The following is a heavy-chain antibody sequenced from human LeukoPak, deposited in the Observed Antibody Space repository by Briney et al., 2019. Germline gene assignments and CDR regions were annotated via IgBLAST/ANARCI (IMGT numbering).Heavy chain of an antibody. J-gene: IGHJ4*02. CDR3: ARGGSMTTVTIDY. Sequence: WVRQPPGKGLEWIGSIYYSGSTYYNPSLKSRVTISVDTSKNQFSLKLSSVTAADTAVYYCARGGSMTTVTIDYWGQGTLVTVSS. V-gene: IGHV4-39*07. CDR2: IYYSGST. D-gene: IGHD4-17*01.